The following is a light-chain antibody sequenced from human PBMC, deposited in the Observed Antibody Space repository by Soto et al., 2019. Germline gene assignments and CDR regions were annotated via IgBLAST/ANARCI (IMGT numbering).Light chain of an antibody. CDR2: VVS. Sequence: QSVLTQPASVSGSPGQSITISCLGTRGNVGGYNYVSWYQQHPGKAPKLMIYVVSNRPSGVSNRFSGSKSGNTASLTISGLQAEDEADYYCSSYTSSSTPVFGGGTKLTVL. J-gene: IGLJ2*01. CDR3: SSYTSSSTPV. V-gene: IGLV2-14*01. CDR1: RGNVGGYNY.